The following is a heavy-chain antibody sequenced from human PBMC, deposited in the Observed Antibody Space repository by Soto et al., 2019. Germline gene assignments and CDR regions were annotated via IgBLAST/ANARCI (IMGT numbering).Heavy chain of an antibody. CDR3: ARGGAPRPHYDFWDVDYYYGMDV. CDR2: ISSSGSTI. CDR1: GFTSSSYE. V-gene: IGHV3-48*03. J-gene: IGHJ6*02. D-gene: IGHD3-3*01. Sequence: GWSLRLSCAASGFTSSSYEMNWVRQAPGKGLEWVSYISSSGSTIYYADSVKGRFTISRDNAKNSLYLQMNSLRAEDTAVYYCARGGAPRPHYDFWDVDYYYGMDVWGQGTTVTVSS.